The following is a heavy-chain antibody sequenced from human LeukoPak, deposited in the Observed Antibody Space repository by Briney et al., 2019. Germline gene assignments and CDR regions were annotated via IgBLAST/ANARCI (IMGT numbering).Heavy chain of an antibody. J-gene: IGHJ4*02. Sequence: GGSLRLSCVASGFTFTKYDMHWVRQPPGKSLQWVSSIGTSGDAYSLDSVEGRFTISREDATDSLHLQMSSLRAEDTAVYYCAKGAAYSTTGRPYYFDYWGQGILVTVSP. CDR2: IGTSGDA. V-gene: IGHV3-13*01. CDR3: AKGAAYSTTGRPYYFDY. CDR1: GFTFTKYD. D-gene: IGHD2-2*01.